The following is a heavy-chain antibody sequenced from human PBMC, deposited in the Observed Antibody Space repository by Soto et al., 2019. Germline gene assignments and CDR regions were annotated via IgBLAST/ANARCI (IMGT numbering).Heavy chain of an antibody. V-gene: IGHV4-34*01. CDR1: GGSFSGYY. D-gene: IGHD3-10*01. J-gene: IGHJ6*02. Sequence: SETLSLTCAVYGGSFSGYYWSWIRQPPGKGLEWIGEINHSGSTNYNPSLKSRVTISVDTSKNQFSLKLSSVTAADTAVYYCARVLVRGVITYYYYYGMDVWGQGTTVTVSS. CDR2: INHSGST. CDR3: ARVLVRGVITYYYYYGMDV.